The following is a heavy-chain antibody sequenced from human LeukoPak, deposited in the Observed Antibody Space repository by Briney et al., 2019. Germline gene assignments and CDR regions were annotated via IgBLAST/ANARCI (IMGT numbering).Heavy chain of an antibody. Sequence: PGGSLRLSCSASGFTFSSYAMHWVRQAPGKGLEYVSAISSNGGSTYYADSVKGRFTISRDNSKNTLYLQMSSLRAEDTAVYYCVKDRGTMSSSWYIPLFDYWGQGTLVTVSS. CDR1: GFTFSSYA. V-gene: IGHV3-64D*09. CDR3: VKDRGTMSSSWYIPLFDY. CDR2: ISSNGGST. J-gene: IGHJ4*02. D-gene: IGHD6-13*01.